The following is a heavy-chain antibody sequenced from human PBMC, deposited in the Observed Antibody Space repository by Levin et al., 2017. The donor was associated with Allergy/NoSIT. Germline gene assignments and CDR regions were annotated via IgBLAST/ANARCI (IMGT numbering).Heavy chain of an antibody. CDR3: ARDWSSGFDI. Sequence: GESLKISCKASKYTFTGYYLHWMRQAPGQGLEWMGWINPNSGDTFYAQNYQGRVTLTRDTSIGTAYMELTGLKSDDTAVYYCARDWSSGFDIWGQGTMVIVSS. V-gene: IGHV1-2*02. CDR1: KYTFTGYY. J-gene: IGHJ3*02. CDR2: INPNSGDT. D-gene: IGHD3-3*01.